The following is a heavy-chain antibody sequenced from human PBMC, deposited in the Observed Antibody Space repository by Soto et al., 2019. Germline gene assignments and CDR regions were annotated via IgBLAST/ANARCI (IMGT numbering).Heavy chain of an antibody. D-gene: IGHD1-26*01. J-gene: IGHJ4*02. V-gene: IGHV3-9*01. CDR2: ISWNSGSI. CDR3: ATESALISGLSPFDY. Sequence: DVQLLESGGGLVQPGRSLRLSCAASGFTFDDYAMHWVRQAPGKGLEWVSGISWNSGSIVYADSVKGRFTISRDNAKNSLYLQMNSLRAEDTALYYCATESALISGLSPFDYWGQGTLVTVSS. CDR1: GFTFDDYA.